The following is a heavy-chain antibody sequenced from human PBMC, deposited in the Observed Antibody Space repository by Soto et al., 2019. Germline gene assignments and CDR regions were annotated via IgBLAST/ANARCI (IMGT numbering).Heavy chain of an antibody. J-gene: IGHJ4*02. V-gene: IGHV4-31*03. D-gene: IGHD3-10*01. CDR1: GGSISSGGYY. CDR3: ARAPYGSGTKPYYFDY. CDR2: IYYSGSA. Sequence: PSETLSLTCTVSGGSISSGGYYWSWIRQHPGKGLEWIGYIYYSGSAYYNPSLKSRVTISVDRSKNQFSLKLSSVTAADTAVYYCARAPYGSGTKPYYFDYWGQGTLVTVSS.